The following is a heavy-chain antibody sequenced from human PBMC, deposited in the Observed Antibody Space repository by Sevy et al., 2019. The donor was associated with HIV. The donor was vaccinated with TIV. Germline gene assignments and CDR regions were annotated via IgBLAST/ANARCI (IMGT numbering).Heavy chain of an antibody. CDR2: ISSRSVII. J-gene: IGHJ4*02. D-gene: IGHD6-6*01. Sequence: GGSLRLSCAASGFTFSTYSMNWVRQAPGKGLEGVSYISSRSVIIYYADTVKGRFTISRVNAKNSLNLQMNSLRAEDTAVYYCAAGESSSSGDYWGQGVLVTVSS. CDR1: GFTFSTYS. V-gene: IGHV3-48*01. CDR3: AAGESSSSGDY.